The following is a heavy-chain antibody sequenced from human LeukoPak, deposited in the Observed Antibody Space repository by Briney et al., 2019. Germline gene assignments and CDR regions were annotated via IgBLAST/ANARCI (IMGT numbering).Heavy chain of an antibody. D-gene: IGHD3-16*02. J-gene: IGHJ4*02. Sequence: GASVKVSCTASGYTFTGYYMHWVRQAPGQGLEWMGWINPNSGGTNYAQKFQGRVTMTRDTSISTAYMELSRLRSDDTAVYYCAIDTMITFGGVIVMSNYFDYWGQGTLVTVSS. CDR2: INPNSGGT. CDR3: AIDTMITFGGVIVMSNYFDY. CDR1: GYTFTGYY. V-gene: IGHV1-2*02.